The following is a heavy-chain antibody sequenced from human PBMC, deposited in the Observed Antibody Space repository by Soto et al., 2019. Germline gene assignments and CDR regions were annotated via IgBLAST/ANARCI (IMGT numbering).Heavy chain of an antibody. D-gene: IGHD3-3*01. Sequence: EVQLLESGGGLVQPGGSLRLSCAASGFTFSSYAMSWVRQAPGKGLEWVSAISGSGGSTYYADSVKGRFTISRDNSKNTLYLQMNSLRAEDTAVYYCAKGRGSGAIFGEPFDYWGQGTLVTVSS. CDR3: AKGRGSGAIFGEPFDY. CDR2: ISGSGGST. J-gene: IGHJ4*02. CDR1: GFTFSSYA. V-gene: IGHV3-23*01.